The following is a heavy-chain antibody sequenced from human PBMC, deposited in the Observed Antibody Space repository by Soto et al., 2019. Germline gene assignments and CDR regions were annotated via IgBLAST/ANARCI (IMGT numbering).Heavy chain of an antibody. V-gene: IGHV3-9*01. CDR3: AKGLSYYQTSGYPHY. CDR1: GFTFPDYT. Sequence: EVQLVESGGGLVQPGRSLRLSCAASGFTFPDYTMHWVRQAPGKGLEWVSGISWNSGSIDYEDSVKGRFIISRDDAKNCLHLQMNSLRAEDAAFYYCAKGLSYYQTSGYPHYWGQGTLVNVSS. D-gene: IGHD3-22*01. CDR2: ISWNSGSI. J-gene: IGHJ4*02.